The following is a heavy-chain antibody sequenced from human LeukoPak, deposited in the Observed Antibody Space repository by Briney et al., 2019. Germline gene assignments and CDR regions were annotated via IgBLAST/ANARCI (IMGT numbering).Heavy chain of an antibody. V-gene: IGHV3-7*03. Sequence: GGSLRLSCVASGFTFSSSWMAWVRQAPGKGLEWVANIKEDGGEKYCVDSVKGRFTISRDNAKNSLFLQMMSLRAEDTAMYYCARGVYYFDYWGQETLVTVSS. J-gene: IGHJ4*02. CDR2: IKEDGGEK. CDR1: GFTFSSSW. CDR3: ARGVYYFDY. D-gene: IGHD3-10*01.